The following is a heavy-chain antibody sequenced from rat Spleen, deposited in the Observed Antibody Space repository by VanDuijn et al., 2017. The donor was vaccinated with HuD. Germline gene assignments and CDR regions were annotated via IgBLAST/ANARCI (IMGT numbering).Heavy chain of an antibody. CDR2: IWTGGST. J-gene: IGHJ2*01. Sequence: QVQLKESGPGLVQPSQTLSLTCTVSGFSLTNFHVHWVRQPPGRGLEWMGLIWTGGSTAYNSLLESRLRISRDTSKSQVFLKMNNLQTEDTAMYFCARSVDFDYWGQGVMVTVSS. CDR3: ARSVDFDY. V-gene: IGHV2-27*01. CDR1: GFSLTNFH.